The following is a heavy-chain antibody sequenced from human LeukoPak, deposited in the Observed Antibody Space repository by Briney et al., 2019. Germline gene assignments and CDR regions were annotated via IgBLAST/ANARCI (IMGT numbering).Heavy chain of an antibody. CDR1: GGSISSYY. CDR2: IYYSGST. Sequence: SETLSLTCTVSGGSISSYYWSWIRQPPGKGLEWIGYIYYSGSTNYNPSLKSRVTISVDTSKNQFSLKLSSVTAADTAVYYCARAGEGFWSGYYDYWGQGTLVTVSS. V-gene: IGHV4-59*01. D-gene: IGHD3-3*01. J-gene: IGHJ4*02. CDR3: ARAGEGFWSGYYDY.